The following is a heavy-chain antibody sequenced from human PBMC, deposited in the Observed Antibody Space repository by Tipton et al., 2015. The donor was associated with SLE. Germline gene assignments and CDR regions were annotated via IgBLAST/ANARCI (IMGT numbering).Heavy chain of an antibody. J-gene: IGHJ4*02. CDR2: ISSNGGST. CDR1: GFTFSSYA. V-gene: IGHV3-64*01. Sequence: SLRLSCAASGFTFSSYAMHWVRQAPGKGLEYVSAISSNGGSTYYANSVKGRFTISRDNSKNTLYLQMGSLRAEDMAVYYCARAVGSSSPGYFDYWDQGTLVTVSS. D-gene: IGHD6-6*01. CDR3: ARAVGSSSPGYFDY.